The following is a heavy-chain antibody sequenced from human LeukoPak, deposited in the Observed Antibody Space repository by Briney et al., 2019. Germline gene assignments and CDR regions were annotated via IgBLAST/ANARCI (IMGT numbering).Heavy chain of an antibody. Sequence: GGSLRLSCAASGFTFSSYEMNWVRQAPGKGLEWVSYISSSGSTIYYADSVEGRFTISRDNAKNSLYLQMNSLRAEDTAVYYCARDTTYYYDSSGYPTNWGQGTLVTVSS. V-gene: IGHV3-48*03. J-gene: IGHJ4*02. CDR3: ARDTTYYYDSSGYPTN. CDR2: ISSSGSTI. CDR1: GFTFSSYE. D-gene: IGHD3-22*01.